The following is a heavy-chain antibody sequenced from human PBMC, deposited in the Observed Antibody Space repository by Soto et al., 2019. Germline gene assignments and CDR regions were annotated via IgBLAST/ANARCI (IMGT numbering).Heavy chain of an antibody. V-gene: IGHV1-69*02. J-gene: IGHJ4*02. D-gene: IGHD3-10*01. Sequence: VQLVQSRTEVKKPGSSVKVSCKASGGTFRNYPINWVRQAPGQGLEWMGSIFPLTDIPDYAQNFQARLTISEDKSTSTAYMELSSLTSDDTAMYFCARGPLVVLNYFESWGQGTLVNVSS. CDR2: IFPLTDIP. CDR3: ARGPLVVLNYFES. CDR1: GGTFRNYP.